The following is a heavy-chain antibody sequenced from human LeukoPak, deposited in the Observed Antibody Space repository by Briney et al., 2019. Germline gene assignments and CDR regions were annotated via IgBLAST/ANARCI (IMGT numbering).Heavy chain of an antibody. CDR2: MSAGGENT. CDR1: GFIFSSDG. CDR3: TKDAGPTFNWFDP. D-gene: IGHD1-14*01. Sequence: GGSLRLSCAASGFIFSSDGMAWVRQAPGKGLEWVSTMSAGGENTHYADSVNGRFTISRDNSKDILYLEMYSLRAEDTAVYYCTKDAGPTFNWFDPWGQGTRVTVSS. V-gene: IGHV3-23*01. J-gene: IGHJ5*02.